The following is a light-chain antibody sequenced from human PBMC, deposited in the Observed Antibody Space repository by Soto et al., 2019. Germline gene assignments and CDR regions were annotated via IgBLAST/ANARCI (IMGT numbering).Light chain of an antibody. CDR2: AAS. Sequence: DIQITQSPSSLSASVGDRVTITCRASQSISNDLYWYQQRPGKAPKLLIYAASSLQRGVPSRFSGSGSGTDFTLTISSLQPEDFATYYCQQSYSTPPYTFGQGTKVDIK. J-gene: IGKJ2*01. CDR3: QQSYSTPPYT. V-gene: IGKV1-39*01. CDR1: QSISND.